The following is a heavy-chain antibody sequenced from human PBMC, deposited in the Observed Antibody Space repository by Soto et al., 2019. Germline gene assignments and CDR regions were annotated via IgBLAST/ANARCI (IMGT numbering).Heavy chain of an antibody. Sequence: EVQLVESGGGLVKPGDSLRLSCAVSGLKFSDAWRTWVRQAPGKGLEWVGRIKSKGGGETKDYAAPVKGRFAISRDDSRDTLDLQMNSLKIEDTAVYYCAWDNSGRFRTDHWGQGTLVTVS. CDR1: GLKFSDAW. J-gene: IGHJ4*02. CDR3: AWDNSGRFRTDH. CDR2: IKSKGGGETK. V-gene: IGHV3-15*07. D-gene: IGHD4-4*01.